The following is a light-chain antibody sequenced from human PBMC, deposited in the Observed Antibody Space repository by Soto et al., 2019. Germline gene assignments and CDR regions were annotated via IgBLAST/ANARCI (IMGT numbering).Light chain of an antibody. CDR2: DAS. CDR3: QEYIQWPPGM. Sequence: GDTVTITCRASQSISTWLAWYQQKPGKAPKLLIYDASSLESGVPSRFSGSGSGTEFTLTISSLQSEDFAVYYCQEYIQWPPGMFGPGTKVDVK. V-gene: IGKV1-5*01. CDR1: QSISTW. J-gene: IGKJ1*01.